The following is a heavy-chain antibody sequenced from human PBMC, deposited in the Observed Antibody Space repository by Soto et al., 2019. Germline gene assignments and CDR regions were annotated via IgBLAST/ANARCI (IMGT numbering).Heavy chain of an antibody. D-gene: IGHD2-15*01. CDR3: ARDNSQNYGTPAASSCSPP. CDR2: INPSGDSR. Sequence: ASVKGYCKAAGFGFSEYLVHLVRQATGQGLEWMGIINPSGDSRNYAQKFQGRVTITRDTSTSTVYMDLSSLRYEDTAVYYCARDNSQNYGTPAASSCSPPWGQGTPVTVSS. CDR1: GFGFSEYL. V-gene: IGHV1-46*01. J-gene: IGHJ5*02.